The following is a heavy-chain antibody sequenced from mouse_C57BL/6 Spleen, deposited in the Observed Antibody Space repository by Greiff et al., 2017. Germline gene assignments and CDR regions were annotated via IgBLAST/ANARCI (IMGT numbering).Heavy chain of an antibody. CDR1: GYSITSGYY. Sequence: EVKLVESGPGLVKPSPSLSLTCSVTGYSITSGYYWNWLRQFPGNKLEWMGYISYDGSNNYNPSLKNRISITRATSENLFFLKLNTVTTEDTATYYCASMNYGNYEFAYWGQGTLVTVSA. CDR2: ISYDGSN. V-gene: IGHV3-6*01. CDR3: ASMNYGNYEFAY. J-gene: IGHJ3*01. D-gene: IGHD2-1*01.